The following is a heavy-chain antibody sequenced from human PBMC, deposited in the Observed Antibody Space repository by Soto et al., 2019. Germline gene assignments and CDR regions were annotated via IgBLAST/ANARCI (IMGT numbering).Heavy chain of an antibody. J-gene: IGHJ4*02. Sequence: QVQLVQSGAEEKKPGASVKVSCKASGYTFTNYGISWVRQAPGQGLEWMGWISAYNGNTNCAQKLQGRVTRATDTATSTAYMELRSLRSDDMAVYYCARDSPPVDYWGQGTLVTVSS. CDR3: ARDSPPVDY. V-gene: IGHV1-18*03. CDR2: ISAYNGNT. CDR1: GYTFTNYG.